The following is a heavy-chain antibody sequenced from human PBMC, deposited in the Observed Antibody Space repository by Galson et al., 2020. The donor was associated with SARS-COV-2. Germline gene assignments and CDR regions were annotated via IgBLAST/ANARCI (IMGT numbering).Heavy chain of an antibody. CDR2: IYYSGST. J-gene: IGHJ5*02. CDR3: ARGFDP. Sequence: SDPLSLTCTLSGGSISSKYCRWIRQPPRKGLEWLGYIYYSGSTNYNPSLKSRVTISVDTSKNQFSLKLSSVTAADTAVYYCARGFDPWGQGTLVTVSS. V-gene: IGHV4-59*01. CDR1: GGSISSKY.